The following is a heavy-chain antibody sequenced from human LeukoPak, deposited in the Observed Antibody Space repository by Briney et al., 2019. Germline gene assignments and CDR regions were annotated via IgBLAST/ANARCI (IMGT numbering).Heavy chain of an antibody. CDR1: DYSINSGHY. V-gene: IGHV4-38-2*01. CDR2: IYHSGRT. CDR3: ARHASPDIVLVPAATFDY. D-gene: IGHD2-2*01. J-gene: IGHJ4*02. Sequence: SETLSLTCAVSDYSINSGHYWGWIRQPPGKGLEWIGSIYHSGRTYYDPSLKSRVTTSVDTSKNQFSLKLTSVTAADTAVYYCARHASPDIVLVPAATFDYWGQGTLVTVSS.